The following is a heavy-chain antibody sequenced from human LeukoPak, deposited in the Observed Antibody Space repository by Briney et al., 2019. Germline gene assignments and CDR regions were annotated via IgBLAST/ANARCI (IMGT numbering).Heavy chain of an antibody. CDR3: TNGLTMYPFDY. CDR1: GFTFSDYA. V-gene: IGHV3-49*04. Sequence: GGSLRLSCTTSGFTFSDYAMSWVRQTPGKGLEWVGFIRSKAYGGTTEYAASVKGRFTISRDDSKSIAYLQMNSLKTEDTAFYYCTNGLTMYPFDYWGQGTLVTVSS. D-gene: IGHD2-2*01. J-gene: IGHJ4*02. CDR2: IRSKAYGGTT.